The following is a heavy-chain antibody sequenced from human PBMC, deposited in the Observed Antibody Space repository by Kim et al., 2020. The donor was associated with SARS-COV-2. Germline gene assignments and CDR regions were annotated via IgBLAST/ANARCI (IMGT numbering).Heavy chain of an antibody. D-gene: IGHD1-26*01. J-gene: IGHJ3*02. CDR1: GYSFTSYW. CDR3: ANLYSGSYAWLGADAFDI. V-gene: IGHV5-10-1*01. CDR2: IDPSDSYT. Sequence: GESLKISCKGSGYSFTSYWISWVRQMPGKGLEWMGRIDPSDSYTNYSPSFQGHVTISADKSISTAYLQWSSLKASDTAMYYCANLYSGSYAWLGADAFDIWGQGTMVTVSS.